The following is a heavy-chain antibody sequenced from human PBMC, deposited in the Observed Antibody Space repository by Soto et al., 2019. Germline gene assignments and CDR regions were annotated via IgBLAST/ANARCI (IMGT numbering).Heavy chain of an antibody. CDR1: GYTFTSNY. V-gene: IGHV1-46*01. D-gene: IGHD1-20*01. CDR3: ARASITNCFDL. J-gene: IGHJ4*02. CDR2: IDPSTGTT. Sequence: QVQLMQSGAEVKKPGASVKISCKASGYTFTSNYLHWVRQAPGQGPEWMGIIDPSTGTTDYSQRFRGRVTMTRDTSTTTVYMQLGSLKSDDMAVYYCARASITNCFDLWGQGTLVTVSS.